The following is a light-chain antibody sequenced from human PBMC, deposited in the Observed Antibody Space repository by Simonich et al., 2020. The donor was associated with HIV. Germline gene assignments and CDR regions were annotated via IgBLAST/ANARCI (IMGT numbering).Light chain of an antibody. Sequence: EIVMTQSPVTLSVSPGERATLSCRASQSVSSNLAWYQQKPGQAPWLLIYGASIRATGIPARFSGSGSGTEFTLTINSMQSEDFAVYYCQQYDKWPPVLAFGGGTKVEIK. CDR3: QQYDKWPPVLA. J-gene: IGKJ4*01. CDR1: QSVSSN. CDR2: GAS. V-gene: IGKV3-15*01.